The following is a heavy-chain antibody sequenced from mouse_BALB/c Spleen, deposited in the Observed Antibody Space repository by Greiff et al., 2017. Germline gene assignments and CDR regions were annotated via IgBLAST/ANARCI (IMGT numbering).Heavy chain of an antibody. CDR3: ARDGNFRRYFDV. J-gene: IGHJ1*01. CDR1: GFNIKDTY. CDR2: IDPANGNT. V-gene: IGHV14-3*02. D-gene: IGHD2-1*01. Sequence: VQLQQSGAELVKPGASVKLSCTASGFNIKDTYMHWVKQRPEQGLEWIGRIDPANGNTKYDPKFQGKATRTADTSSNTAYLQLSSLTSEDTAVYYCARDGNFRRYFDVWGAWTTVTVSS.